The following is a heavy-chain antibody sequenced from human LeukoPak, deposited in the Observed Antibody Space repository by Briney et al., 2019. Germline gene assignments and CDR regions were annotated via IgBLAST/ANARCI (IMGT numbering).Heavy chain of an antibody. V-gene: IGHV3-53*01. D-gene: IGHD4-17*01. CDR1: GFTFSSYE. CDR3: ARGKPVTILAFDI. CDR2: IYSGGST. J-gene: IGHJ3*02. Sequence: PGGSLRLSCAASGFTFSSYEMNWVRQAPGKGLEWVSVIYSGGSTYYADSVKGRFTISRDNSKNTLYLQMNSLRAEDTAVYYCARGKPVTILAFDIWGQGTMVTVSS.